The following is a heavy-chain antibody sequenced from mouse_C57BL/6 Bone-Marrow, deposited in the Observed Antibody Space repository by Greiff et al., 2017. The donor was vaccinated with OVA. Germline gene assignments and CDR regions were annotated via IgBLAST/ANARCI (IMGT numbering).Heavy chain of an antibody. D-gene: IGHD1-1*01. Sequence: EVKVVESGGDLVKPGGSLKLSCAASGFTFSSYGMSWVRQTPDKRLEWVATISSGGSYTYYPDSVKGRFTISRDNAKNTLYLQMSRLKSEDTAMYYCARQGFLLLRHYAMDYWGQGTSVTVSS. V-gene: IGHV5-6*01. CDR3: ARQGFLLLRHYAMDY. CDR1: GFTFSSYG. CDR2: ISSGGSYT. J-gene: IGHJ4*01.